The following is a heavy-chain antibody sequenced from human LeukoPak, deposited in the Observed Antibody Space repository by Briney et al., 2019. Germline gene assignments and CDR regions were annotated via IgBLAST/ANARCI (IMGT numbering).Heavy chain of an antibody. CDR3: ARLDTIFGVAKGFDY. V-gene: IGHV4-59*01. Sequence: SETLSLTCTVSGGSLTGYYWSWIRQPPGKGLEWIGYIFYSGSTNYNPSLKSRVTISVDTSKNQFSLKLSSVTAADTAVYYSARLDTIFGVAKGFDYWGQGTLVTVSS. D-gene: IGHD3-3*01. J-gene: IGHJ4*02. CDR1: GGSLTGYY. CDR2: IFYSGST.